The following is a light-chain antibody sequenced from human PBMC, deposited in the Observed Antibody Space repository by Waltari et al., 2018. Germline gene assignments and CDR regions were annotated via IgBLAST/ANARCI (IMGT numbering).Light chain of an antibody. CDR3: QQRNTWPRT. CDR1: QSVGTS. J-gene: IGKJ1*01. V-gene: IGKV3-11*01. CDR2: DAC. Sequence: DIFLTQSPATLSVSAGERAALSCRASQSVGTSLAWYQHRTGQAPSLLLYDACKRAASIPARFSGSVSGTDFTLAIDTLEPEDFAVYYCQQRNTWPRTFGQGTKVEI.